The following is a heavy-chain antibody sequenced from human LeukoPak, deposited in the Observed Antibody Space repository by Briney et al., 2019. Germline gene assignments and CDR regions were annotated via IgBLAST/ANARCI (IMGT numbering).Heavy chain of an antibody. J-gene: IGHJ5*02. CDR3: ARVVIRNWLDL. CDR1: GASISSFY. CDR2: IYVDGTT. Sequence: PSETLSLTCTVSGASISSFYWSWIRQPAGKGLEWIGRIYVDGTTNYNPSLKSRVTMSVDTSKNQVSLKLSSVTAADTAVYYCARVVIRNWLDLWGPGALVTVSS. D-gene: IGHD3-16*02. V-gene: IGHV4-4*07.